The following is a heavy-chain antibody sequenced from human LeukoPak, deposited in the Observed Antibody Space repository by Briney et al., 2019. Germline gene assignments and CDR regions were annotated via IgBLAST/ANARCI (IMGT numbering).Heavy chain of an antibody. CDR3: AREVGATSLDAFDI. CDR2: ISYDGSNK. Sequence: GGSLRLSCAASGFTFSSYAMHWVRQAPGKGLEWVAVISYDGSNKYYADSVKGRFTISRDNSKNTLYLQMNSLRAEGTAVYYCAREVGATSLDAFDIWGQGTMVTVSS. J-gene: IGHJ3*02. CDR1: GFTFSSYA. V-gene: IGHV3-30-3*01. D-gene: IGHD1-26*01.